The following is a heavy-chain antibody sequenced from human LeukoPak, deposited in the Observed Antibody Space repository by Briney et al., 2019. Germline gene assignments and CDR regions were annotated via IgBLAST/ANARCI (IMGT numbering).Heavy chain of an antibody. V-gene: IGHV3-23*01. Sequence: PGGSLRLSCAASGFTFGSYAMSWVRQAPGKGLQWVSAISGGGGTIYYADSVKGRFTISRDNSKNTLHLQMNSLRAEDTAVYYCAKVQEMATILPPFHYWGQGTLVTVSS. CDR3: AKVQEMATILPPFHY. J-gene: IGHJ4*02. CDR2: ISGGGGTI. CDR1: GFTFGSYA. D-gene: IGHD5-24*01.